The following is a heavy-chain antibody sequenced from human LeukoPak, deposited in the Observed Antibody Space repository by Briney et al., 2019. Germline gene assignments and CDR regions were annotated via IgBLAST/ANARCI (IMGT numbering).Heavy chain of an antibody. CDR3: AKDPYYDILTGYWVDV. D-gene: IGHD3-9*01. V-gene: IGHV3-23*01. CDR1: GFTFSSYA. CDR2: ISGSGGST. Sequence: GGSLRLSCAASGFTFSSYAMSWVRQAPGKGLEWVTAISGSGGSTYYADSVKGRFTISRDNSKNTLYLQMNSLRAEDTAVYYCAKDPYYDILTGYWVDVWGQGTTVTVSS. J-gene: IGHJ6*02.